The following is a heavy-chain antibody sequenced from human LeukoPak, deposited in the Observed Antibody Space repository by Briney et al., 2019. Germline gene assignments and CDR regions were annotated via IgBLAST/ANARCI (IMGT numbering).Heavy chain of an antibody. Sequence: PSETLSLTCIVSGGSMRSSSNYWGWIRRPPGKGLEWIGSIYYSGSTYYNPSLKSRVTISVDTSENQFSLKLSSVTAADTAVYYCARHDAYYDSSGYYYTGYAFDVWGQGTMVTVSS. J-gene: IGHJ3*01. D-gene: IGHD3-22*01. CDR2: IYYSGST. CDR1: GGSMRSSSNY. CDR3: ARHDAYYDSSGYYYTGYAFDV. V-gene: IGHV4-39*01.